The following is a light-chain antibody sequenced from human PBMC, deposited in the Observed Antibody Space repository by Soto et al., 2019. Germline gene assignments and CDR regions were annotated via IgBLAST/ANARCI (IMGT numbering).Light chain of an antibody. CDR1: QSARIS. CDR2: DVS. V-gene: IGKV3-15*01. J-gene: IGKJ5*01. Sequence: ETVMTQSPATLSVSPGERATLSCRASQSARISLGWYQQKPGQAPRLLIYDVSTRATGVPARLSGSGSGTEFTLTISSPQSEDFAVYYCQQYNNWPPTFGQGTRLEI. CDR3: QQYNNWPPT.